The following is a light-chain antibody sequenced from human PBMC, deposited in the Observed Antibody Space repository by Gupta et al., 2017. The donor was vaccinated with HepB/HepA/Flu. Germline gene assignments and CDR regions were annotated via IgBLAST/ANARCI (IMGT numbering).Light chain of an antibody. Sequence: DIQMTQSPSSLSASVGDRVTITCRASQFITSSLNWYQQKLGKAPKSLIYSTSSLESGVPSRFSGSGSGTDFTLTISSLQPEDFATYYCQQTDSTPYTFGHGTKVDIK. CDR1: QFITSS. V-gene: IGKV1-39*01. CDR3: QQTDSTPYT. CDR2: STS. J-gene: IGKJ3*01.